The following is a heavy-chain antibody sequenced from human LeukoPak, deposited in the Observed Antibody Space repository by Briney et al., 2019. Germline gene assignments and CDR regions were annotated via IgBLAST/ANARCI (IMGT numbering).Heavy chain of an antibody. CDR1: GGTFSSYA. Sequence: ASVTVSCTASGGTFSSYAISWVRQAPGQGLEWMGGIIPIFGTANYAQKFQGRVTITADESTSTAYMELSSLRSEDTAVYYCAREKGYCSGGSCPNNYYGMDVWGQGTTVTVSS. D-gene: IGHD2-15*01. V-gene: IGHV1-69*13. J-gene: IGHJ6*02. CDR2: IIPIFGTA. CDR3: AREKGYCSGGSCPNNYYGMDV.